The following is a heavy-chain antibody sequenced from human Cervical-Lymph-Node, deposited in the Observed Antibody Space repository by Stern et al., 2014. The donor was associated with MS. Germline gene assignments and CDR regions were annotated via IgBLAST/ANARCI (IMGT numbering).Heavy chain of an antibody. J-gene: IGHJ4*02. CDR2: TIPIFGTA. CDR1: GGSFINNV. D-gene: IGHD3-10*01. CDR3: ARAASTTSSYNF. V-gene: IGHV1-69*01. Sequence: VQLEESGAEVKKPGSSVKVSCQASGGSFINNVISWVRQAPGQGLEWMGGTIPIFGTALYAQKFRGRVTIPADESTRTAYMELSSLRSDDPAVYFCARAASTTSSYNFWGPGTLVTVSS.